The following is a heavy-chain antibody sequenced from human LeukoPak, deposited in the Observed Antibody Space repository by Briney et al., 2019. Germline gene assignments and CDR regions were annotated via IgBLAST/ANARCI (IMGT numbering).Heavy chain of an antibody. D-gene: IGHD5-18*01. Sequence: GGSLRLXCAASGFTFSSYWMSWVRQAPGKGLEWVANIKQDGSEKYYVDSVKGRFTISRDNAKNSLYLQMNSLRAEDTAVYYCARVRWPAASRGYSYGSPYWGQGTLVTVSS. CDR1: GFTFSSYW. CDR3: ARVRWPAASRGYSYGSPY. J-gene: IGHJ4*02. V-gene: IGHV3-7*01. CDR2: IKQDGSEK.